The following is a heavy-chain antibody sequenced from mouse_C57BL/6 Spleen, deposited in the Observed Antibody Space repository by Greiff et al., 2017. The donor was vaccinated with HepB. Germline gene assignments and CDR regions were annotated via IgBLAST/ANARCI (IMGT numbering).Heavy chain of an antibody. CDR3: AREWANWAFDY. CDR1: GYSITSGYY. V-gene: IGHV3-6*01. Sequence: EVQLQQSGPGLVKPSQSLSLTCPVTGYSITSGYYWNWIRQFPGNKREWMGYISYDGSNNYNPSLKNRISITRDTSKNQFFLKLNSVTTEDTATYSCAREWANWAFDYCGQGTTLTVSS. D-gene: IGHD4-1*01. J-gene: IGHJ2*01. CDR2: ISYDGSN.